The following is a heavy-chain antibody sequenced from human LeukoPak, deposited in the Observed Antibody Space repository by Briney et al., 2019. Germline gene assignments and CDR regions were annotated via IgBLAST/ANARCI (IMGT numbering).Heavy chain of an antibody. J-gene: IGHJ4*02. Sequence: SETLSLTCTVSGGSISSYYWTWIRQPPGKGLEWIGYIHYSRGTNYNPSLESRVTISLDTSNNQFSLRLSSVTTADTAVYFFATTSGTSPIDSWGQGTLVTVSS. CDR3: ATTSGTSPIDS. CDR2: IHYSRGT. CDR1: GGSISSYY. V-gene: IGHV4-59*01.